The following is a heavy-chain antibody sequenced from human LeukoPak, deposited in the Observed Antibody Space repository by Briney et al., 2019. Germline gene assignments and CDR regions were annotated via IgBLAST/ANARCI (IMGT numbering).Heavy chain of an antibody. V-gene: IGHV3-23*01. J-gene: IGHJ4*02. CDR3: ARAGIAAAGPLAGY. CDR2: ISGSGGST. Sequence: PGGSLRLSCAASGFTFSSYAMSWVRQAPGKGLEWVSAISGSGGSTYYADSVKGRFTISRDNSKSTLYLQMNSLRAEDTAVYYCARAGIAAAGPLAGYWGQGTLVTVSS. CDR1: GFTFSSYA. D-gene: IGHD6-13*01.